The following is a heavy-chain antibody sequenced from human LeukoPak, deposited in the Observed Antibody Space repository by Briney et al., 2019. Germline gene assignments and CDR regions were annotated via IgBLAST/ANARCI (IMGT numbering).Heavy chain of an antibody. CDR1: GGTFSSYA. D-gene: IGHD2-15*01. CDR3: AREGYCSGGSCYLPRAFDI. CDR2: IIPIFGTA. J-gene: IGHJ3*02. Sequence: SVKVSCKASGGTFSSYAISWVRQAPGQGLEWMGGIIPIFGTANYAQKFQGRVTITADESTSTAYMELSSLRSEDTAVYYCAREGYCSGGSCYLPRAFDIWGQGTMVTVSS. V-gene: IGHV1-69*13.